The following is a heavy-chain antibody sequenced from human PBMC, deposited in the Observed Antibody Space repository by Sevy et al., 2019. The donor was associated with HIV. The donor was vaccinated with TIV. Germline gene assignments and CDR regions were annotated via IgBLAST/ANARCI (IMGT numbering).Heavy chain of an antibody. CDR1: GFTFSSYA. V-gene: IGHV3-30-3*01. J-gene: IGHJ4*02. D-gene: IGHD1-26*01. CDR3: ARDVLVGYFDY. Sequence: GGSLRLSCAASGFTFSSYAMHWVRQAPGKGLEWVAVISYDGSNKYYEDSVKGRFTISRDNSKNTLYLQMNSLRAEDTAVYYCARDVLVGYFDYWGQGTLVTVSS. CDR2: ISYDGSNK.